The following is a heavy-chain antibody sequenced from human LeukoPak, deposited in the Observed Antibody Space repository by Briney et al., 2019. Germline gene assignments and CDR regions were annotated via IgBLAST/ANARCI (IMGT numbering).Heavy chain of an antibody. CDR2: LYYSGST. CDR3: AGRDYYYMDV. CDR1: GGSISSSSYY. J-gene: IGHJ6*03. D-gene: IGHD3-10*01. Sequence: SETLSLTCTVSGGSISSSSYYWGWIRQPPGKGLEWIGSLYYSGSTYYNPSLKSRVTISVDTSKNQFSLRLSSVTAADTAVYYCAGRDYYYMDVWGKGTTVTVSS. V-gene: IGHV4-39*07.